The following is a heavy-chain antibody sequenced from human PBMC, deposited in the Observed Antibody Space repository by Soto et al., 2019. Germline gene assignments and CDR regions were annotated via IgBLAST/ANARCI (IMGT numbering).Heavy chain of an antibody. CDR3: ARDLYRKFYSSSWYPWFDP. CDR1: GGSISSGDYY. CDR2: IYYSGST. V-gene: IGHV4-30-4*01. J-gene: IGHJ5*02. Sequence: SETLSLTCTVSGGSISSGDYYWSWIRQPPGKGLEWIGYIYYSGSTYYNPSLKSRVTISVDTSKNQFSLKLSSVTAADTAVYYCARDLYRKFYSSSWYPWFDPWGQGTLVTVSS. D-gene: IGHD6-13*01.